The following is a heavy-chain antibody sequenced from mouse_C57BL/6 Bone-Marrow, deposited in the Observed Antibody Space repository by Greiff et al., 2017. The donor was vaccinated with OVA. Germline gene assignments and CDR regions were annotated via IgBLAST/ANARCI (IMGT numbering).Heavy chain of an antibody. CDR2: IDPSDSET. CDR3: ARSPLGRDWFAY. J-gene: IGHJ3*01. Sequence: VQLQQPGAELVRPGSSVKLSCKASGYTFTSYWMHWVKQRPIQGLEWIGNIDPSDSETHYNQKFKDKATLTVDKSSSTAYMQLSSLTSEDSAVYYCARSPLGRDWFAYWGQGTLVTVSA. V-gene: IGHV1-52*01. CDR1: GYTFTSYW. D-gene: IGHD4-1*01.